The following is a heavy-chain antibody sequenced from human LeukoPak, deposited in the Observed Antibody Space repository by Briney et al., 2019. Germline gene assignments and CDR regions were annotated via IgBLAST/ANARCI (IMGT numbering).Heavy chain of an antibody. CDR1: GGSISSSSYY. Sequence: PSETLSLTCTVSGGSISSSSYYWGWIRQPPGKGLEWIGSIYYSGTTYYNPSLKSRVTISVDKSKNQFSLRLTSVTAADTAVYYCAGGGYRTSWYYYWGQGTLVTVSS. D-gene: IGHD6-13*01. CDR2: IYYSGTT. V-gene: IGHV4-39*07. J-gene: IGHJ4*02. CDR3: AGGGYRTSWYYY.